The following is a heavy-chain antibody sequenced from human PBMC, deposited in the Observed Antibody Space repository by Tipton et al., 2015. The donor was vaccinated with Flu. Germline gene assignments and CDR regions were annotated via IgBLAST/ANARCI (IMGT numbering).Heavy chain of an antibody. CDR1: GYTFTNFG. J-gene: IGHJ6*02. Sequence: QLVQSGVEVKKPGASVKVPCKASGYTFTNFGITWVRQAPGQGLEWMGWISGYNGDTNYAEKLQGRVTMTTDASTHTAYMELRSLKSDDTAMYYCARDRGSYNIHLEYHYYYGMDVWGQGTTVTVSS. V-gene: IGHV1-18*01. D-gene: IGHD1-26*01. CDR3: ARDRGSYNIHLEYHYYYGMDV. CDR2: ISGYNGDT.